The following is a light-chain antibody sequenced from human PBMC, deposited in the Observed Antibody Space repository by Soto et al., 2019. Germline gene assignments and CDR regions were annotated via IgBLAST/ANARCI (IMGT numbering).Light chain of an antibody. V-gene: IGLV1-47*01. CDR1: SSNIGSNY. CDR2: RNN. Sequence: QSVLTQPPSASGTPGQRVTISCSGSSSNIGSNYVYWYQQLPGTAPKLLIYRNNQRPSGVPDRFSGSQSGTSASLAISRLRSEDEADYYCAAWDDSLSGAVFGGGTQLTVL. CDR3: AAWDDSLSGAV. J-gene: IGLJ7*01.